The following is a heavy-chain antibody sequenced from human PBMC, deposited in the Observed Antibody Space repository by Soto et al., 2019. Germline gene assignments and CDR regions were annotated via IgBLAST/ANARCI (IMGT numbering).Heavy chain of an antibody. CDR1: GYTLTELS. V-gene: IGHV1-69*13. J-gene: IGHJ6*02. CDR2: IIPIFGTA. Sequence: SVKVSCKVSGYTLTELSMHWVRQAPGQGLEWMGGIIPIFGTANYAQKFQGRVTITADESTSTAYMELSSLRSEDTAVYYCARDGLRGGYGMDVWGQGTTVTVSS. D-gene: IGHD2-21*01. CDR3: ARDGLRGGYGMDV.